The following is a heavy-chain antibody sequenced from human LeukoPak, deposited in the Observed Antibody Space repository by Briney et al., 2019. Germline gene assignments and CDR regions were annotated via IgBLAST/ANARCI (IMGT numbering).Heavy chain of an antibody. CDR1: GFPFSSDA. J-gene: IGHJ2*01. V-gene: IGHV3-23*01. CDR2: ISGSTGST. D-gene: IGHD6-19*01. Sequence: HAGGSLRLSCAGSGFPFSSDAMNWVRQAPGKGLEWVASISGSTGSTQYADSVKGRFTVSRDNSKNTLYLQKNSLRADDTAIYYCAKSMTLQWRGFFDLWGRGTHVTVSS. CDR3: AKSMTLQWRGFFDL.